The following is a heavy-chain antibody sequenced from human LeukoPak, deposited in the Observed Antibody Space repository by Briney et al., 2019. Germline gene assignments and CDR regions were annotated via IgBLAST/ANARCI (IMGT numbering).Heavy chain of an antibody. CDR1: GFTFSSYA. J-gene: IGHJ4*02. CDR2: ISYDGSNK. Sequence: PGGSLRLSCAASGFTFSSYAMHWVRQAPGKGLEWVAVISYDGSNKYYADSVKGRFTISRDNSKDTPYLQMNSLRAEDTAVYYCASTGARYYYDSSGYYSFDYWGQGTLVTVSS. D-gene: IGHD3-22*01. CDR3: ASTGARYYYDSSGYYSFDY. V-gene: IGHV3-30*04.